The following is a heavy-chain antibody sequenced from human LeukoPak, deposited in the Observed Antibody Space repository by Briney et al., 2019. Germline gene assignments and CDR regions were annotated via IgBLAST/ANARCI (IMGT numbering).Heavy chain of an antibody. CDR1: GFTFSSYC. V-gene: IGHV3-21*01. CDR2: ISSSSSYI. CDR3: ARGRDYYYPRDV. J-gene: IGHJ6*03. Sequence: GGSLRLSCAASGFTFSSYCMNWVRQAPGKGLEWVATISSSSSYIYYADSVKGRFTISRDNAKNSLYLQMNSLRAEDTAVYYCARGRDYYYPRDVGGKGTTVTVSS.